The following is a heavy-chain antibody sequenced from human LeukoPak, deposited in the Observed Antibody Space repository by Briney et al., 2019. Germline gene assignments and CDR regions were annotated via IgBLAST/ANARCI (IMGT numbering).Heavy chain of an antibody. J-gene: IGHJ4*02. CDR3: ARDYKYAFDN. CDR1: GFAFSDYS. V-gene: IGHV3-48*01. CDR2: IGIDSGNT. Sequence: GGSLRLSCAASGFAFSDYSMNWVRQAPGKGLEWISYIGIDSGNTNYADSVKGRFTISGDKAKNSLYLQMNSLRVEDTAVYYCARDYKYAFDNWGQGTLVTVSS. D-gene: IGHD5-24*01.